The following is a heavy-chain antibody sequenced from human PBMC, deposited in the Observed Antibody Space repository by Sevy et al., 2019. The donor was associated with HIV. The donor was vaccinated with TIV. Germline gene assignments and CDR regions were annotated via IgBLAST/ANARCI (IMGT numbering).Heavy chain of an antibody. V-gene: IGHV4-34*01. Sequence: SETLSLTCAVYGGSFSGYYWSWIRQPPGKGLEWIGEINHSGSTNYNPSLKSRVTISVDTSKNQFSLKLSSVTAADTAVYYCARGRYSSSWYKDRRLHTQGGNLDYWGQGTLVTDSS. CDR2: INHSGST. CDR1: GGSFSGYY. J-gene: IGHJ4*02. CDR3: ARGRYSSSWYKDRRLHTQGGNLDY. D-gene: IGHD6-13*01.